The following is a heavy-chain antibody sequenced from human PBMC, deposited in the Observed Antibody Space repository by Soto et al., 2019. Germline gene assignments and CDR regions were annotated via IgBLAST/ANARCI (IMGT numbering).Heavy chain of an antibody. V-gene: IGHV1-3*01. D-gene: IGHD6-19*01. CDR1: GYTFTGFA. J-gene: IGHJ4*02. CDR3: ARAVAVAADFDY. CDR2: INAGNGNT. Sequence: ASVKVSCKASGYTFTGFAMHWVRQAPGQRLEWMGWINAGNGNTKYSQKFQGRVTITRDTSASAAYMELSSLSSEDTAVYYCARAVAVAADFDYWGQGTVVTVSS.